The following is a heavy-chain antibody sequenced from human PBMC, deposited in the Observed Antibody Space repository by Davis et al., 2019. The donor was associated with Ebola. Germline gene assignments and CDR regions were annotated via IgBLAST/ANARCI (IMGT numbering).Heavy chain of an antibody. V-gene: IGHV3-30*18. CDR1: GFTFSSHA. D-gene: IGHD1-26*01. J-gene: IGHJ5*02. Sequence: PGGSLRLSCAASGFTFSSHAMHWVRQAPGKGLEWLAVMSYDGTNKYEADSVKGRFIISRDESKNTVYLQMNSLRVEDTAMYHCAKDGWEIHNWFDPWGQGTLVTVSS. CDR3: AKDGWEIHNWFDP. CDR2: MSYDGTNK.